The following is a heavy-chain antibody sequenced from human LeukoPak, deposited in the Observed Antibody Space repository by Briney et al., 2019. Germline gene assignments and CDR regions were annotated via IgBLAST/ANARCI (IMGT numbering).Heavy chain of an antibody. CDR3: ARVPLNYDFWSGYTYYYYYGMDV. Sequence: GGSLRLSCAASGFTFSSYSMNWVRQAPGKGLEWVSSISSSSSYIYYADSVKGRFTISRDNAKNSLYLQMNSLRAEDTAVYYCARVPLNYDFWSGYTYYYYYGMDVWGQGTTVTVSS. J-gene: IGHJ6*02. CDR2: ISSSSSYI. CDR1: GFTFSSYS. V-gene: IGHV3-21*01. D-gene: IGHD3-3*01.